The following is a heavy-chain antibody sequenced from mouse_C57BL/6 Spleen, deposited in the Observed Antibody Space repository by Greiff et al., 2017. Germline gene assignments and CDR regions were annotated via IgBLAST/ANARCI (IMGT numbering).Heavy chain of an antibody. CDR3: AENYYYGSSYWYFDV. Sequence: QVQLQQSGPGLVQPSQSLSITCTASGFSLTSYGVHWVRQSPGKGLEWLGVIWRGGSTDYNAAFMSRLSITKDNTKSQVFFKMNRLQAGDTAIYYGAENYYYGSSYWYFDVWGTGTTVTVSS. CDR1: GFSLTSYG. CDR2: IWRGGST. J-gene: IGHJ1*03. D-gene: IGHD1-1*01. V-gene: IGHV2-5*01.